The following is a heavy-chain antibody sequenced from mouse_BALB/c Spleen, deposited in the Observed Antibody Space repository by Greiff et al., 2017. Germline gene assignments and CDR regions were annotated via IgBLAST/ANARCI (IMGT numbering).Heavy chain of an antibody. CDR3: ASGNSAWFAY. D-gene: IGHD2-1*01. Sequence: QVQLKQSGAELVRPGSSVKISCKASGYAFSSYWMNWVKQRPGQGLEWIGQIYPGDGDTNYNGKFKGKATLTADKSSSTAYMQLSSLTSEDSAVYFCASGNSAWFAYWGQGTLVTVSA. CDR1: GYAFSSYW. CDR2: IYPGDGDT. V-gene: IGHV1-80*01. J-gene: IGHJ3*01.